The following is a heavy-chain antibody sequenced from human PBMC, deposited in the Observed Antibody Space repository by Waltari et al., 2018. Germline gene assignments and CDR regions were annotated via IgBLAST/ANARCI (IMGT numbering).Heavy chain of an antibody. V-gene: IGHV4-61*02. Sequence: QVQLQESGPGLVKPTHTLSLTCTVSGEPISDDVSRWTYWTWIRQSAGKGLEWIGHIYSSGAVDDNRAHRSRVTSALDTPKGHFTLKLTSVTAADTAVYYCANRGVGNYFKYFRLWSPGTLVTVSS. CDR1: GEPISDDVSRWTY. D-gene: IGHD1-7*01. CDR2: IYSSGAV. CDR3: ANRGVGNYFKYFRL. J-gene: IGHJ1*01.